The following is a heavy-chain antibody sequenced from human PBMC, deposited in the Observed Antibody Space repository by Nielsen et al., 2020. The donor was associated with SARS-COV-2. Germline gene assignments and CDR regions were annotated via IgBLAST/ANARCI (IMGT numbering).Heavy chain of an antibody. Sequence: GESLKISCAASGFTFSDYGMHWVRQTPDKGLEWVALISCDGNRRHYADSVKGRFTISRDNSKNTLYLEMDSLRSEDTAVYFCAKDGGGAWATYYGLDVWGQGTTVTVPS. V-gene: IGHV3-30*18. D-gene: IGHD2-15*01. CDR3: AKDGGGAWATYYGLDV. J-gene: IGHJ6*02. CDR1: GFTFSDYG. CDR2: ISCDGNRR.